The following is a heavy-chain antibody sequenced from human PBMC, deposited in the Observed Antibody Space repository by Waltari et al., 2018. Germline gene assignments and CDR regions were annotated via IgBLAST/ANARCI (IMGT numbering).Heavy chain of an antibody. CDR3: ATNTSSIVGARYSYWYFDL. J-gene: IGHJ2*01. CDR2: FDPEDGET. V-gene: IGHV1-24*01. D-gene: IGHD1-26*01. Sequence: QVQLVQSGAEVKKPGASVKVSCKVSGYTLTELSMHWVRQAPGKVLEWMGGFDPEDGETIYEQKFQGRVTMTEDTSTDTAYMELSSLRSEDTAVYYCATNTSSIVGARYSYWYFDLWGRGTLVTVSS. CDR1: GYTLTELS.